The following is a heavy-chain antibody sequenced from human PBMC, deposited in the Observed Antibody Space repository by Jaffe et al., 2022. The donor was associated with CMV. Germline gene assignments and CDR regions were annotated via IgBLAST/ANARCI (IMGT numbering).Heavy chain of an antibody. D-gene: IGHD3-10*01. V-gene: IGHV3-33*08. J-gene: IGHJ4*02. CDR2: IWYDGSNK. Sequence: QVQLVESGGGVVQPGRSLRLSCAASGFTFSSYGMHWVRQAPGKGLEWVAVIWYDGSNKYYADSVKGRFTISRDNSKNTLYLQMNSLRAEDTAVYYCARDREGYYGSGSYYGYWGQGTLVTVSS. CDR3: ARDREGYYGSGSYYGY. CDR1: GFTFSSYG.